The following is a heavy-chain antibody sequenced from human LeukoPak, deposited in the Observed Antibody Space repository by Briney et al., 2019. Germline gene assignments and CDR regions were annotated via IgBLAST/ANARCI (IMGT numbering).Heavy chain of an antibody. V-gene: IGHV3-23*01. Sequence: PGGSLRLSCAASGFTFSSYAMSWVRQAPGKGLEWVSAISGSGGSTYYADSVKGRFTISRDNSKNTLYLQMNSLTAEDTAIYSCARPRLEYCSGGSCFDAFDIWGQGTTVTVSS. J-gene: IGHJ3*02. CDR1: GFTFSSYA. CDR3: ARPRLEYCSGGSCFDAFDI. D-gene: IGHD2-15*01. CDR2: ISGSGGST.